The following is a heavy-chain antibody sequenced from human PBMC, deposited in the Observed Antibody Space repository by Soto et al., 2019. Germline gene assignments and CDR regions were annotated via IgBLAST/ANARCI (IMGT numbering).Heavy chain of an antibody. CDR1: GFTFSSYA. D-gene: IGHD2-21*02. V-gene: IGHV3-74*01. Sequence: GGSLRLSCAGSGFTFSSYAMHWVHSVGPGGRLVWVSGVNGDGRGTHYADSVKGRFTISRDDARNTLYLQLNSLRADDTAVYYCSRAPHYGGNSGPEDYWGQGTLVTVSS. CDR3: SRAPHYGGNSGPEDY. CDR2: VNGDGRGT. J-gene: IGHJ4*02.